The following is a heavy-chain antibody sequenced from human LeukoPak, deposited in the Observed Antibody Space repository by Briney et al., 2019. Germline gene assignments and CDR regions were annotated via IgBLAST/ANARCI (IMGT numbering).Heavy chain of an antibody. CDR1: GFTFSSYG. CDR3: AKWFIAAAGDAFDI. V-gene: IGHV3-30*18. Sequence: GRSLRLSCAASGFTFSSYGMHWVRQAPGKALEWVAVISYDGSNKYYADSVKGRFTISRDNSKNTLYLQMNSLRAEDTAVYYCAKWFIAAAGDAFDIWGQGTMVTVSS. D-gene: IGHD6-13*01. J-gene: IGHJ3*02. CDR2: ISYDGSNK.